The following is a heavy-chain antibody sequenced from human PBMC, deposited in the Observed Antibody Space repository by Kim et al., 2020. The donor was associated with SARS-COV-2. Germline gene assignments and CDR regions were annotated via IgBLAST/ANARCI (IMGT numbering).Heavy chain of an antibody. CDR3: ASLSYYDFWSGCYYYYSMYV. CDR1: GGSISSSSYY. V-gene: IGHV4-39*01. CDR2: IYYSGST. J-gene: IGHJ6*03. D-gene: IGHD3-3*01. Sequence: SETLSLTCTVSGGSISSSSYYWGWIRQPPGKGLEWIGSIYYSGSTYYNPSLKSRVTISVDTSKNQFSLKLSSVTAADTAVYYCASLSYYDFWSGCYYYYSMYVWGKGTTVTVSS.